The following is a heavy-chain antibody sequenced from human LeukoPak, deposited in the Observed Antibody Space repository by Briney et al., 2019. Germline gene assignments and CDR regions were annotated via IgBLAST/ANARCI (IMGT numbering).Heavy chain of an antibody. CDR2: ISSSSSYI. D-gene: IGHD3-10*01. CDR3: ATGPGGYFNY. V-gene: IGHV3-21*01. J-gene: IGHJ4*02. Sequence: GGSLRLSCAASGFTFSSYSMNWVRQAPGKGLEWVSSISSSSSYIYYADSVKGRFTISRGNAKNSLYLQMNSLRAEDTAVYYCATGPGGYFNYWGQGTLVTVSS. CDR1: GFTFSSYS.